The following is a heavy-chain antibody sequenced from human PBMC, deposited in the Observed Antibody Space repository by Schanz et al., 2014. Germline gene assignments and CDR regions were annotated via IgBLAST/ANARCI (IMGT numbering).Heavy chain of an antibody. Sequence: QVRLVQSGAELKMPGATVKVSCETSGYTFTNYGVSWVRQAPGQGLEWVAWISPYNGNTAYAQNLKGRVRMTTDTSTATAYMELRSLTSDDTAVYFCARDVGRPGHFWYFDLWGRSTLVTVSS. J-gene: IGHJ2*01. CDR1: GYTFTNYG. V-gene: IGHV1-18*01. CDR3: ARDVGRPGHFWYFDL. D-gene: IGHD1-1*01. CDR2: ISPYNGNT.